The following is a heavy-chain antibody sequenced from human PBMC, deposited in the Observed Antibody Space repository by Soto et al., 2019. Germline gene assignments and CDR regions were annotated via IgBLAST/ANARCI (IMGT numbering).Heavy chain of an antibody. CDR3: AKDGGGNWNDPLYGRDV. CDR1: GFTFRSYP. D-gene: IGHD1-1*01. J-gene: IGHJ6*02. V-gene: IGHV3-23*01. Sequence: PGWSLRISCAASGFTFRSYPMSLVRQAPGKGLEWVSAISGSGGSTYYADSVKGRFTISRDNSKNTLYLQMNSLRAEDMAVYYCAKDGGGNWNDPLYGRDVWGQGTTVTVS. CDR2: ISGSGGST.